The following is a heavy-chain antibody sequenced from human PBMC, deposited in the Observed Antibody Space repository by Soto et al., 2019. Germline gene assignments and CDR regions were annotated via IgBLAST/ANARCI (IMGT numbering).Heavy chain of an antibody. V-gene: IGHV4-61*01. CDR3: ARTDIFAAFDI. J-gene: IGHJ3*02. D-gene: IGHD3-9*01. Sequence: SETLSLTCTVSGGSVSSGSYYWSWIRQPPGKGLEWIGYIYYSGSTNYNPSLKSRVTISVDTSKNQFSLKLSSVTAADTAVYYCARTDIFAAFDIWGQGTMVTVSS. CDR1: GGSVSSGSYY. CDR2: IYYSGST.